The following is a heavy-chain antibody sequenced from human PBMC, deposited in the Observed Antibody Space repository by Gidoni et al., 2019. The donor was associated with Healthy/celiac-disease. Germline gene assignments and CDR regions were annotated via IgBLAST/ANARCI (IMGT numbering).Heavy chain of an antibody. CDR1: GFTFSSYA. D-gene: IGHD3-9*01. V-gene: IGHV3-30*04. Sequence: QVQLVESGGGVVQPGRSLRLSCAASGFTFSSYAMHWVRQAPGKGLEWVAVISYDGSNKYYADSVKGRFTISRDNSKNTLYLQMNSLRAEDTAVYYCARVLGYFDWGPFDYWGQGTLVTVSS. CDR3: ARVLGYFDWGPFDY. CDR2: ISYDGSNK. J-gene: IGHJ4*02.